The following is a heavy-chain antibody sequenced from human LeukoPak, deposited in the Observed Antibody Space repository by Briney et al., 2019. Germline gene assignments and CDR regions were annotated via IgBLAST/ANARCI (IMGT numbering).Heavy chain of an antibody. V-gene: IGHV3-15*01. CDR2: IKSKTDGGTT. CDR1: GFTFSSYG. Sequence: PGGSLRLSCAASGFTFSSYGMHWVRQAPGKGLEWVGRIKSKTDGGTTDYAAPVKGRFTISRDDSKNTLYLQMNSLKTEDTAVYYCTTDDLEDYYDSSGYGKYYFDYWGQGTLVTVSS. CDR3: TTDDLEDYYDSSGYGKYYFDY. J-gene: IGHJ4*02. D-gene: IGHD3-22*01.